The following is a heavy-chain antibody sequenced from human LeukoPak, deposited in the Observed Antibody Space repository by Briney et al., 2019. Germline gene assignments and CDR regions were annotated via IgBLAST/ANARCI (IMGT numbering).Heavy chain of an antibody. J-gene: IGHJ4*02. CDR1: EFTFSDYY. CDR3: AREGGNWGEGYDY. Sequence: GGSLRLSCAASEFTFSDYYMSWIRQVSGKGLEWVSYISGSSSTMYYANSVKGRFTISRDNAKNLLYLQMNSLRAEDTAVYYCAREGGNWGEGYDYWGQGTLVTVSS. V-gene: IGHV3-11*01. CDR2: ISGSSSTM. D-gene: IGHD7-27*01.